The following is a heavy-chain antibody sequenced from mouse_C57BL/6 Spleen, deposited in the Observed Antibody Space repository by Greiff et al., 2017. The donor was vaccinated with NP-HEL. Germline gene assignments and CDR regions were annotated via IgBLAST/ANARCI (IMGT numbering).Heavy chain of an antibody. V-gene: IGHV1-82*01. J-gene: IGHJ2*01. CDR2: IYPGDGDT. Sequence: VQRVESGPELVKPGASVKISCKASGYAFSSSWMNWVKQRPGKGLEWIGRIYPGDGDTNYNGKFKGKATLTADKSSSKAYMQLSSLTSEDSAVYFCARWRSSSFDYWGQGTTLTVSS. CDR1: GYAFSSSW. CDR3: ARWRSSSFDY. D-gene: IGHD1-3*01.